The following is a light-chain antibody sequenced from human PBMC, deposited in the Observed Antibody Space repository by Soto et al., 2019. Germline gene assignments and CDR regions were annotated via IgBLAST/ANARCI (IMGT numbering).Light chain of an antibody. Sequence: QSVLTQPPSASGTPGQRVTSSCSGSSSNIGSNNVNWYQQLPGTAPKLLIYSNNQRPSGVPDRFSGSKSGTSASLAISGLQSEDEADYYCAAWDDSLNGRVFGGGTKLTVL. CDR3: AAWDDSLNGRV. CDR1: SSNIGSNN. V-gene: IGLV1-44*01. CDR2: SNN. J-gene: IGLJ2*01.